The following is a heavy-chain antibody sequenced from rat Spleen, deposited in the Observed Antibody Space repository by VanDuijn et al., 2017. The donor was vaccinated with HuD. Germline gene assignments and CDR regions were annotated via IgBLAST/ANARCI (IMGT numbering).Heavy chain of an antibody. CDR2: ISTNGRSP. Sequence: EVQLVESGGGLVQPGRSLKLSCAASGFTFSDYNMAWLRPAPKKGMEWVATISTNGRSPYYPDSLKGLFTISRDNAKSSLYLQMNSLKSEDTATYYCARGGTTEAPFDYWGQGVMVTVSS. CDR1: GFTFSDYN. D-gene: IGHD1-11*01. CDR3: ARGGTTEAPFDY. V-gene: IGHV5S10*01. J-gene: IGHJ2*01.